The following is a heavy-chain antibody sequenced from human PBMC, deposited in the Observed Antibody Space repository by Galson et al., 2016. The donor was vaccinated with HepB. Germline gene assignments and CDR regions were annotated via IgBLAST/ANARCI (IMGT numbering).Heavy chain of an antibody. V-gene: IGHV3-30*09. J-gene: IGHJ6*02. CDR3: ARDKSFYYYGMDV. Sequence: SLRLSCAASGFTLNNYALNWVRQAPGKGLEWVALISYDGSNRYYGDPVRGRFAISRDTSKNTVYLQMNSLRPEDTAVYYCARDKSFYYYGMDVWGQGTTGTVAS. CDR1: GFTLNNYA. CDR2: ISYDGSNR.